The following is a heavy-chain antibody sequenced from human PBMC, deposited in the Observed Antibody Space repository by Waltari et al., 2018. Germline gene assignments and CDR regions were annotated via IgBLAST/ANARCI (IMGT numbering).Heavy chain of an antibody. CDR2: ISYDGTNK. J-gene: IGHJ6*02. V-gene: IGHV3-30*04. CDR3: AKAAGPYNYYRMDV. Sequence: QVQLVESGGGVVQPGRSLRLSCVASGFGFSNYAMHWVRQAPGKGLEWVALISYDGTNKYYVDSVKGRFTISRDNSKSTLFLEMYTLRAEDTAVYYCAKAAGPYNYYRMDVWGQGTTVTVSS. CDR1: GFGFSNYA. D-gene: IGHD6-13*01.